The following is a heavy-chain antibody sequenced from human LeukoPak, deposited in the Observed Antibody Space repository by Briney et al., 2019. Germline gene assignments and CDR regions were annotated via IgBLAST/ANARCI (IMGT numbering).Heavy chain of an antibody. J-gene: IGHJ4*02. CDR3: ARAKGIAAAGKGPFDY. V-gene: IGHV1-2*02. D-gene: IGHD6-13*01. CDR2: INPNSGGT. Sequence: ASVKVSCKASGHTFTGYYMHWVRQAPGQGLEWMGWINPNSGGTNYAQKFQGRVTMTRDTSISTAYMELSRLRSDDTAVYYCARAKGIAAAGKGPFDYWGQGTLVTVSS. CDR1: GHTFTGYY.